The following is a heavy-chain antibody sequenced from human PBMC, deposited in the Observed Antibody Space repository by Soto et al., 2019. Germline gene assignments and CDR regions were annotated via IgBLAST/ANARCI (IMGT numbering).Heavy chain of an antibody. D-gene: IGHD6-13*01. V-gene: IGHV1-46*01. CDR1: GYTFTSYF. J-gene: IGHJ5*02. Sequence: ASVKVSCKASGYTFTSYFMHWVRQAPGQGLEWMGIINPSGGSTSYAQKFQGRVTMTRDTSTSTVYMELSSLRSEDTAVYYCATEGQLARGGWFDPWGQRTRVTV. CDR2: INPSGGST. CDR3: ATEGQLARGGWFDP.